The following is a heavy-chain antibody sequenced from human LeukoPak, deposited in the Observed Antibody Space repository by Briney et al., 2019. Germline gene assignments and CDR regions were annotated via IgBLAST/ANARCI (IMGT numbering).Heavy chain of an antibody. Sequence: SETLSLTCTVSGGSISSGDYYWSWIRQPPGKGLEWIGYIYYSGSTYYNPSLKSRVTISVDTSKNQFSLKLSSVTAADTAVYYCARATYYYDNSGYLRPSLFDYWGQGTLVTVSS. CDR3: ARATYYYDNSGYLRPSLFDY. CDR1: GGSISSGDYY. D-gene: IGHD3-22*01. V-gene: IGHV4-30-4*01. CDR2: IYYSGST. J-gene: IGHJ4*02.